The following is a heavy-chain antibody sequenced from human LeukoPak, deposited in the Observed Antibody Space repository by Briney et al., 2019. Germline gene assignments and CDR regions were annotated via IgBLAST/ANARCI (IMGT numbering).Heavy chain of an antibody. D-gene: IGHD2/OR15-2a*01. CDR2: ISGSSTHI. J-gene: IGHJ4*02. CDR3: AKFETRGNTDFDY. V-gene: IGHV3-21*01. CDR1: ALSFSRYS. Sequence: GGSLRLSCAASALSFSRYSMSWVRQAPGKGLEWVSSISGSSTHILYADSVKGRFTISRDDARNSLYLQMNSLRAEDTAVYYCAKFETRGNTDFDYWGQGTLVTVSS.